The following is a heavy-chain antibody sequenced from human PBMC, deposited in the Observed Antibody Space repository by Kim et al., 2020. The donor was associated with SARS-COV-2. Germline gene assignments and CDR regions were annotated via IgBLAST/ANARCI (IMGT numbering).Heavy chain of an antibody. D-gene: IGHD3-10*01. CDR3: ARGWFGQVGDY. CDR1: GFTFNTYT. CDR2: ITISRTHI. Sequence: GGSLRLSCAASGFTFNTYTMDWVRQAPGKGLEWVSSITISRTHIYYADSVKGRFTISRDNARNSVYLQMDSLRVDDTAMYYCARGWFGQVGDYWGQGTRV. J-gene: IGHJ4*02. V-gene: IGHV3-21*01.